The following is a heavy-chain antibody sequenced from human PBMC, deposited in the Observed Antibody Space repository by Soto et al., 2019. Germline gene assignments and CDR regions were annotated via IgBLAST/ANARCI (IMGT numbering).Heavy chain of an antibody. CDR2: VSAGGDMT. D-gene: IGHD3-10*01. Sequence: DVQLLESGGHLVQPGGSLRLSCAASGFTFSSYAMSWVRQAPGKGLEWVSSVSAGGDMTYYSDYVKGRFTISRDNSNNALFLQMNSLRIEDTALYYCARGDRGGSGSPASYYYSGLDVWGQGTTVTVS. CDR3: ARGDRGGSGSPASYYYSGLDV. V-gene: IGHV3-23*01. CDR1: GFTFSSYA. J-gene: IGHJ6*02.